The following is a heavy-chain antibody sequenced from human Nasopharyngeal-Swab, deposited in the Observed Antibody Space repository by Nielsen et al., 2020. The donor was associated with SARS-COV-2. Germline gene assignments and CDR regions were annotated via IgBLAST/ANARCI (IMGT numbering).Heavy chain of an antibody. CDR1: GYTLTSYY. CDR2: INPSGGST. J-gene: IGHJ5*02. CDR3: ARDIALYDSSGYRANWFDP. D-gene: IGHD3-22*01. Sequence: ASVKVSCKASGYTLTSYYMHWVRQAPGQGLEWMGIINPSGGSTSYAQKFQGRVTMTRDTSTSTVYMELSSLRSEDTAVYYCARDIALYDSSGYRANWFDPWGQGTLVTVSS. V-gene: IGHV1-46*01.